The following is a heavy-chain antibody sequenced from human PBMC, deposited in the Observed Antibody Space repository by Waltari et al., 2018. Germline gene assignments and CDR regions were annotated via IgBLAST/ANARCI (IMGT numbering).Heavy chain of an antibody. CDR2: ISSSSSYI. CDR3: ARPYCSSTSCYFYGMDV. CDR1: GFTFSSYS. J-gene: IGHJ6*02. D-gene: IGHD2-2*01. Sequence: EVQLVESGGGLVKPGGSLRLSCAASGFTFSSYSVNWARQAPGKGLEWVSSISSSSSYIYYPDSVKGRFTISRDNAKNSLYLQMNSLRVEDTAVYYCARPYCSSTSCYFYGMDVWGQGTTVTVSS. V-gene: IGHV3-21*01.